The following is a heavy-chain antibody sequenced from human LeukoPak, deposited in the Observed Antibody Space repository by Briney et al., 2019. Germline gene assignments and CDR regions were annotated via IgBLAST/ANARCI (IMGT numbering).Heavy chain of an antibody. Sequence: GGSLRLSCAASGFTFSRYWMHWVRHATGKGLVWVSRVNSDESSTNYADSVKGRFTISRDNAKNTLYLQMNSLRADNAAVYFCGREYETLYFYSGMDVWAQGTTVTVSS. CDR2: VNSDESST. CDR1: GFTFSRYW. CDR3: GREYETLYFYSGMDV. D-gene: IGHD2-8*01. J-gene: IGHJ6*02. V-gene: IGHV3-74*01.